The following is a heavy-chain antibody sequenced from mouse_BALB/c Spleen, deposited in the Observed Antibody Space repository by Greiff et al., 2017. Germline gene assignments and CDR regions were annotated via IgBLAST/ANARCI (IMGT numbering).Heavy chain of an antibody. V-gene: IGHV1S56*01. Sequence: VQLQQSGPELVKPGASVRISCKASGYTFTSYYIHWVKQRPGQGLEWIGWIYPGNVNTKYNEKFKGKATLTADKSSSTAYMQLSSLTSEDSAVYFCARERDGYPYYFDYWGQGTTLTVSS. CDR1: GYTFTSYY. D-gene: IGHD2-3*01. CDR2: IYPGNVNT. CDR3: ARERDGYPYYFDY. J-gene: IGHJ2*01.